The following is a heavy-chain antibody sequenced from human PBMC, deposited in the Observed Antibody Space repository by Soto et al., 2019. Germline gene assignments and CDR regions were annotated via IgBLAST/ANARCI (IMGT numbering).Heavy chain of an antibody. Sequence: PGGSLRLSCAASGFTFSSYSMNWVRQAPGKGLEWVSYISSSSSTIYYADSVKGRFTISRDNAKNSLYLQMNSLRDEDTAVYYCARFTVNQWLEQYYYYGMDVWGQGNTVTVSS. J-gene: IGHJ6*02. D-gene: IGHD6-19*01. CDR2: ISSSSSTI. V-gene: IGHV3-48*02. CDR3: ARFTVNQWLEQYYYYGMDV. CDR1: GFTFSSYS.